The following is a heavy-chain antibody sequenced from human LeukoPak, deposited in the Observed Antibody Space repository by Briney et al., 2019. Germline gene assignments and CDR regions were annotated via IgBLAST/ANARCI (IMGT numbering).Heavy chain of an antibody. CDR3: ARGLIGYCSGGSCYREYFDY. CDR1: GGSISSYY. V-gene: IGHV4-59*01. J-gene: IGHJ4*02. D-gene: IGHD2-15*01. Sequence: SETLSLTCTVSGGSISSYYWSWIRQPPGKGLEWIGYIYYSGGTNYIPSLKSRVTISVDTSKNQFSLKLSSVTAADTAVYYCARGLIGYCSGGSCYREYFDYWGQGTLVTVSS. CDR2: IYYSGGT.